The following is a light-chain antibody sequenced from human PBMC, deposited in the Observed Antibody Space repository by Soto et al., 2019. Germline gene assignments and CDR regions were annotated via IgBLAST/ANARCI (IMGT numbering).Light chain of an antibody. J-gene: IGKJ1*01. Sequence: EIVMTQSPATLSVSPGERATISCRASQSVGSNLAWYQQKPGQAPRLLIYGASTRATGFPARFSGSGSGTEFSLTISGLQSEDFAVYYCQQYNNGRTFGQGTKV. CDR3: QQYNNGRT. V-gene: IGKV3-15*01. CDR1: QSVGSN. CDR2: GAS.